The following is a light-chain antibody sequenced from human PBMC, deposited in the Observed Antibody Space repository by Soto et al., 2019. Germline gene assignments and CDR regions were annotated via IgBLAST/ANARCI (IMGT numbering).Light chain of an antibody. J-gene: IGKJ1*01. V-gene: IGKV3-20*01. Sequence: EIALTQSPGNLSLSPGERATISYSSSQSVSSSYLAWYQQKPGQAPRLLIYGASSRATGIPDRFSGSGSGTDFALTISRLEPEDFAVYYCHQYGSSPWTFGQGTKVDIK. CDR1: QSVSSSY. CDR2: GAS. CDR3: HQYGSSPWT.